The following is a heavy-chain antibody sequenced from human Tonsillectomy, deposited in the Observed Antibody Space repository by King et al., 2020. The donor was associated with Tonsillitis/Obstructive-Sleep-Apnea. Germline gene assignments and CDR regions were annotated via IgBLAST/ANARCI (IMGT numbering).Heavy chain of an antibody. V-gene: IGHV1-69*12. D-gene: IGHD1-26*01. CDR3: ARDRAWASGSHYYWFDP. J-gene: IGHJ5*02. CDR1: GGSFSNCA. Sequence: QLVQSGAEVKKPGSSVKVSCKASGGSFSNCAISWVRQAPGQGLEWMGGIIPIFGSANYAQKFQGRVTITADESTNTAYMELLSLRPEDTAVYYCARDRAWASGSHYYWFDPWGQGTLVTVSS. CDR2: IIPIFGSA.